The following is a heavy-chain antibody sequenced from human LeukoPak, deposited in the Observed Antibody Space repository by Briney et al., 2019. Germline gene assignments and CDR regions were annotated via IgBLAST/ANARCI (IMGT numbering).Heavy chain of an antibody. CDR1: GGPISSNY. V-gene: IGHV4-59*01. CDR2: VYYSGTT. J-gene: IGHJ4*02. D-gene: IGHD6-19*01. Sequence: PSETLSLTCTVSGGPISSNYWNWIRQPPGKGLEWIGYVYYSGTTNYNPSLKSRVTISVDTSKNQFSLKVTSVTVADTAVYYCARGSGSYFPFDSWGQGTLVTVSS. CDR3: ARGSGSYFPFDS.